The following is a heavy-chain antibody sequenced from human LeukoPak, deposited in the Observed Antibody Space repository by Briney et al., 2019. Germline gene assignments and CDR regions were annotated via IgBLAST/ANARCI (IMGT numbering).Heavy chain of an antibody. V-gene: IGHV3-23*01. CDR3: ANHRVLLYRRFDY. CDR1: GFNVISRY. J-gene: IGHJ4*02. D-gene: IGHD2-2*02. CDR2: ISGSGGST. Sequence: GGSLRLSCAVSGFNVISRYMSWVRQAPGKGLEWVSAISGSGGSTYYADSVKGRFTISRDNSKNTLYLQMNSLRAEDTAVYYCANHRVLLYRRFDYWGQGTLVTVSS.